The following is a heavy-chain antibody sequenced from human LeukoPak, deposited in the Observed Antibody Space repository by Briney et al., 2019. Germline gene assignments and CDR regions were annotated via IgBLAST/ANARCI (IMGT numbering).Heavy chain of an antibody. CDR1: GFTFSTYW. CDR3: GRDSRYSIDS. D-gene: IGHD1-14*01. J-gene: IGHJ4*02. V-gene: IGHV3-74*01. CDR2: IVSDGSTT. Sequence: PGGSLRLSCAASGFTFSTYWTHWVRQAPGKGLVWVSRIVSDGSTTTYADSVKGRFTISRDNAKNTLYLQMNSLRAEDTAVYYCGRDSRYSIDSWGQGTLVTVSS.